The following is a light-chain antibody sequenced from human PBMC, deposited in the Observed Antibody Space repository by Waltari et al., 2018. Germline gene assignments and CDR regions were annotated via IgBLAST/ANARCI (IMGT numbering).Light chain of an antibody. Sequence: QSVLTQPPSASETPGQRVTISCSGGGSNIGRNSVNWYQQLPGTAPKLLIYRNSQRPSGVPDRFSGSKSGTSASLAISGLQSEDEADYYCASWDDGLAGPVFGSGTKLTVL. J-gene: IGLJ2*01. CDR1: GSNIGRNS. V-gene: IGLV1-44*01. CDR2: RNS. CDR3: ASWDDGLAGPV.